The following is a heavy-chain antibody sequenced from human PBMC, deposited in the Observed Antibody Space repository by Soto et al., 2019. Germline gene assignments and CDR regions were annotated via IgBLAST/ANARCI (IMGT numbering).Heavy chain of an antibody. J-gene: IGHJ4*01. D-gene: IGHD4-17*01. Sequence: QVQLVESGGGVVQPGRSLRLSCAASGFTFSTYGMHWVRQAPGKGLEWVAVIVKDGSEKYYGDSVKGRFTISRDNSKNPIYMEMNNLRNDDTAIYYCVKDDDYVENRFDYWSHGTLVTVSS. V-gene: IGHV3-33*06. CDR2: IVKDGSEK. CDR3: VKDDDYVENRFDY. CDR1: GFTFSTYG.